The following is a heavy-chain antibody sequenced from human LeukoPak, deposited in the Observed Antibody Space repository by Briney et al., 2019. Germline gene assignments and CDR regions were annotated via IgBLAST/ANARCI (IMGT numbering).Heavy chain of an antibody. D-gene: IGHD6-19*01. V-gene: IGHV3-30*18. CDR3: VKALGQWLVYYFDY. CDR2: ISYDGSNK. CDR1: GFLFSRYG. J-gene: IGHJ4*02. Sequence: GGSLRLSCAVSGFLFSRYGMHWVRQAPGKGLEWVAFISYDGSNKYYGDSVKGRFTISRDNSKNTLYLQMSSLRTEDTAVYYCVKALGQWLVYYFDYWGQGTLVTVSS.